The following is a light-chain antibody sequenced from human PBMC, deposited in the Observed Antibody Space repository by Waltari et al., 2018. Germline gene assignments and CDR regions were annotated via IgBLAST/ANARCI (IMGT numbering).Light chain of an antibody. Sequence: QPALTHPAPVSGSPGQSINIPCTGTITDVGGYNYVPWYQQHPGDVPRLLIYDVVKRPSGVSSRFSGSKSDNTARLTISGLQAADEAHYYCSSFTSSSSFVFGSGTKVTV. CDR2: DVV. V-gene: IGLV2-14*03. CDR1: ITDVGGYNY. J-gene: IGLJ1*01. CDR3: SSFTSSSSFV.